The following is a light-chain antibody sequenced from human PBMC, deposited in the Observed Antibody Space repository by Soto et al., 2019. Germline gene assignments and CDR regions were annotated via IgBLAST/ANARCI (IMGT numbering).Light chain of an antibody. CDR3: HQSGNLPPNT. Sequence: EIVLTQSPATLSLSPGDRATLSCGASQSVSSRYFAWYQQKPGLAPRLLIYDASTRATGIPDRFSGSGSGTDFTLTISRLEPDDFAMYYCHQSGNLPPNTFGQGTKLEIK. CDR1: QSVSSRY. CDR2: DAS. J-gene: IGKJ2*01. V-gene: IGKV3D-20*01.